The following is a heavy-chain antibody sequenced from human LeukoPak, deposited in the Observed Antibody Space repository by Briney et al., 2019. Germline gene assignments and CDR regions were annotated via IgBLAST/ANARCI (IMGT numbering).Heavy chain of an antibody. V-gene: IGHV4-31*03. CDR2: IYYSGGT. Sequence: SQTLSLTCTVSGGSISSGGYYWSWIRQHPGKGLEWIGYIYYSGGTYYNPSLKSRVTISVDTSKNQFSLKLSSVTAADTAVYYCARDRVDDSSGYYTDAFDIWGQGTMVTVSS. D-gene: IGHD3-22*01. J-gene: IGHJ3*02. CDR1: GGSISSGGYY. CDR3: ARDRVDDSSGYYTDAFDI.